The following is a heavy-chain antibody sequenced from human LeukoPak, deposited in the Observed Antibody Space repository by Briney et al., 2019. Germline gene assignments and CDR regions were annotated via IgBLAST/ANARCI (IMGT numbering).Heavy chain of an antibody. Sequence: ASVKVSCKASGGTFTSYAISWVRQAPGQGLEWMGGIIPIFGTANYAQKFQGRVTITADESTSTAYMELSSLRSEDTAVYYCAREGARSNWSPRDLDYWGQGTLVTVSS. CDR3: AREGARSNWSPRDLDY. V-gene: IGHV1-69*01. CDR2: IIPIFGTA. CDR1: GGTFTSYA. J-gene: IGHJ4*02. D-gene: IGHD6-13*01.